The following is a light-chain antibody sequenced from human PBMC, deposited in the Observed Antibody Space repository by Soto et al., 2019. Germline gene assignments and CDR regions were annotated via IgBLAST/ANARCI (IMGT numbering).Light chain of an antibody. CDR1: GSNIGSNS. V-gene: IGLV1-44*01. CDR3: AAWDASLNAWV. J-gene: IGLJ3*02. Sequence: QSVLTQPPSESGTPGQRVTISCSGSGSNIGSNSVTWFQQLPGTAPNLLISNNNQRPSGVPDRFSGSKSGTSASLAINGLQSEDEADYFCAAWDASLNAWVFGGGTKLTVL. CDR2: NNN.